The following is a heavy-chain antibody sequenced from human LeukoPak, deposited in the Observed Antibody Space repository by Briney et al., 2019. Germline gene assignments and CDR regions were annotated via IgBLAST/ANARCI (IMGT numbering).Heavy chain of an antibody. D-gene: IGHD1-26*01. CDR2: FDPEDGET. CDR1: GYTLTELS. Sequence: ASVKVSCKVSGYTLTELSMHWVRQAPGEGLEWMGGFDPEDGETIYAQKFQGRVTMTEDTSTDTAYMELSSLRSEDTAVYYCATERREWVPPAFDIWGQGTMVTVSS. CDR3: ATERREWVPPAFDI. J-gene: IGHJ3*02. V-gene: IGHV1-24*01.